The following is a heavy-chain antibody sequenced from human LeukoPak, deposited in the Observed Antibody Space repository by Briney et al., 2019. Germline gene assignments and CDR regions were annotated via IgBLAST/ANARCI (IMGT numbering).Heavy chain of an antibody. CDR2: ISYDGSNK. CDR1: GFTFSSYA. CDR3: AGDMYSSSSQSPAYYYYYYGMDV. Sequence: GGSLRLSCAASGFTFSSYAMHWVRQAPGKGLEWVAVISYDGSNKYYADSVKGRFTISRDNSKNTLYLQMNSLRAEDTAVYYCAGDMYSSSSQSPAYYYYYYGMDVWGQGTTVTVSS. D-gene: IGHD6-6*01. J-gene: IGHJ6*02. V-gene: IGHV3-30*04.